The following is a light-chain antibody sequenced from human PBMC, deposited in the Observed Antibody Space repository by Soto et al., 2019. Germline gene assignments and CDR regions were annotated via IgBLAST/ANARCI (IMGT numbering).Light chain of an antibody. Sequence: EICLTQSPGTLSLPPGERATPSFRASQSVSSSYLAWYQQKPGQAPRLLIYGASSRATGIPDRFSGSGSGTDFTLTISRLETQDSAMYYCQQYVISVTFGQGTRLEIK. CDR1: QSVSSSY. V-gene: IGKV3-20*01. CDR3: QQYVISVT. CDR2: GAS. J-gene: IGKJ5*01.